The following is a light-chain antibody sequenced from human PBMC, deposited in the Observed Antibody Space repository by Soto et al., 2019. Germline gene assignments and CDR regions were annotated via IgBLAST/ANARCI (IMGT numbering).Light chain of an antibody. J-gene: IGKJ4*01. CDR1: QDISSS. CDR2: AAS. CDR3: QQLRSYPST. Sequence: IQLTQSRSSLSASVVARVTITCWASQDISSSLAWYQQKPGKAPKLLIYAASILQSGVPSRFSGSGFGTDFTLTISSLQAEDFASYFCQQLRSYPSTFGGGTKVDIK. V-gene: IGKV1-9*01.